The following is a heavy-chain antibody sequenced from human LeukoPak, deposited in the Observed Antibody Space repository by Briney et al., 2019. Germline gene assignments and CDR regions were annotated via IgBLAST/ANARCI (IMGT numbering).Heavy chain of an antibody. Sequence: PGGSLRLSCAASGFTFSSYGMHWVRQAPGKGLEWVAVISYDGSNKYYADSVKGRFTISRDNSKNTLYLQMNSLRAEDTAVYYCAKEVLGAERDYYYYYYMDVWGKGTTVTISS. CDR2: ISYDGSNK. J-gene: IGHJ6*03. V-gene: IGHV3-30*18. CDR3: AKEVLGAERDYYYYYYMDV. CDR1: GFTFSSYG. D-gene: IGHD3-10*01.